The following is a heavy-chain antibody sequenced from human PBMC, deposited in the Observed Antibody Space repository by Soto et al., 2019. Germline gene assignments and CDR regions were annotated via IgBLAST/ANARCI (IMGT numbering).Heavy chain of an antibody. CDR2: VNSNGDRT. J-gene: IGHJ5*02. CDR1: GFIFDDYG. D-gene: IGHD3-10*01. Sequence: GGSLRLSCAASGFIFDDYGMSWVRQVPGKGLEWVSGVNSNGDRTGYADSVKGRFTISRDNAKNSLYLQMNSLRVEDTALYHCAREYGSGTSPPWFDPWGQGTLVTVSS. V-gene: IGHV3-20*01. CDR3: AREYGSGTSPPWFDP.